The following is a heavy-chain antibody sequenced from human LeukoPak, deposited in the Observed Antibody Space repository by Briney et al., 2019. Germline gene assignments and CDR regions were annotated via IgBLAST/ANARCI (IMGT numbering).Heavy chain of an antibody. CDR1: GGSISRSNW. D-gene: IGHD4-17*01. Sequence: PSETLSLTCAVSGGSISRSNWWSWFRQPPGKGLEWIGYIYYSGSTYSNPSLKSRVTISVDPSKNQFSLKLSSVTAADTAVYYCARVSLTTAPYFDYWGQGTLVTVSS. J-gene: IGHJ4*02. CDR3: ARVSLTTAPYFDY. V-gene: IGHV4-30-4*01. CDR2: IYYSGST.